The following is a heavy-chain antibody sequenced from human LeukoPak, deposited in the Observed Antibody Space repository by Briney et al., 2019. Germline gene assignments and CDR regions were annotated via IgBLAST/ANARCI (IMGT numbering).Heavy chain of an antibody. CDR3: AREDIEDYYYMDV. Sequence: SETLSLTCTVSGGSISSYYWSWIRQPAGKGLEWIGRIYTSGSTSYNPSLKSRVTISVDKSKNQFSLKLSSVTAADTAVYYCAREDIEDYYYMDVWGKGTTVTVSS. V-gene: IGHV4-4*07. CDR1: GGSISSYY. J-gene: IGHJ6*03. CDR2: IYTSGST.